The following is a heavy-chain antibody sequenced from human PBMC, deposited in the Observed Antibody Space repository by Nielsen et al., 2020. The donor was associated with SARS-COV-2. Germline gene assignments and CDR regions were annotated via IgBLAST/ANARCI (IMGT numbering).Heavy chain of an antibody. CDR1: GFTFSSYA. Sequence: GESLKISCAASGFTFSSYAMSWVRQAPGKGLEWVSAISGSGGSTYYADSVKGRFTISRDNSKNTLYLQMNSLRAEDTAVYYCARGIVVVPAAIPGLGFDYWGQGTLVTVSS. D-gene: IGHD2-2*01. CDR3: ARGIVVVPAAIPGLGFDY. J-gene: IGHJ4*02. V-gene: IGHV3-23*01. CDR2: ISGSGGST.